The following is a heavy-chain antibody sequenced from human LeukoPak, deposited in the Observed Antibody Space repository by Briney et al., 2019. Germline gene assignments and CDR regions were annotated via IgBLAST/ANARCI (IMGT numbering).Heavy chain of an antibody. J-gene: IGHJ4*02. CDR1: GFTFSSYG. D-gene: IGHD2-15*01. CDR3: ARGSGGNSPLRDY. CDR2: ISFDGSIK. V-gene: IGHV3-30*03. Sequence: GRSLRLSCAASGFTFSSYGMHWVRQAPGKGLEWVAVISFDGSIKYYADSVKGRFTVSRDNSKNTLYLQMSSLRADDTAVYFCARGSGGNSPLRDYWGQGTLVTVSS.